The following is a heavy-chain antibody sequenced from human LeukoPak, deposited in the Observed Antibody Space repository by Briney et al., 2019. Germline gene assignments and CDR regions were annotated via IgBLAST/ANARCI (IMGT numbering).Heavy chain of an antibody. CDR3: GRRPLPLVRGVISTPNYFDY. CDR2: IYPGDSDT. Sequence: GESLKISCKGSGYSFTSYWIGWVRQMPGKGLEWMGIIYPGDSDTRYSPSFQGQVTISADKSISTAYLQWSSLKASDTAIYYCGRRPLPLVRGVISTPNYFDYWGQGTLVTVSS. D-gene: IGHD3-10*01. J-gene: IGHJ4*02. CDR1: GYSFTSYW. V-gene: IGHV5-51*01.